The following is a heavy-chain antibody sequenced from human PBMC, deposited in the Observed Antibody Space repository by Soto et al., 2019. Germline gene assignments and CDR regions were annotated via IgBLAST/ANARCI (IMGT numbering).Heavy chain of an antibody. Sequence: SETLSLTCTVSGGSISSSSYYWGWIRQPPGKGLEWIGSIYYSGSTHYNPSLKSRVTISVDTSKNQFSLKLSSVTAADTAVYYCARLHRRGYSSSWYLWGQGTLVTVSS. CDR3: ARLHRRGYSSSWYL. CDR2: IYYSGST. CDR1: GGSISSSSYY. J-gene: IGHJ4*02. V-gene: IGHV4-39*01. D-gene: IGHD6-13*01.